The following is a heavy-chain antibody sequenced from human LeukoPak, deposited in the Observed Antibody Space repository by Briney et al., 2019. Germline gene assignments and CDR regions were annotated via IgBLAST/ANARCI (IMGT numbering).Heavy chain of an antibody. Sequence: GGSLRLSCAASGFSVSSNYINWVRQAPGKGLEWVSLISSGGSTYYADSVKGRFTISRDNPKNSLYLQMNSLRAEDTAVYYCAREPNYSGSIDYWGQGTLVTVSS. CDR2: ISSGGST. V-gene: IGHV3-66*01. D-gene: IGHD1-26*01. CDR3: AREPNYSGSIDY. CDR1: GFSVSSNY. J-gene: IGHJ4*02.